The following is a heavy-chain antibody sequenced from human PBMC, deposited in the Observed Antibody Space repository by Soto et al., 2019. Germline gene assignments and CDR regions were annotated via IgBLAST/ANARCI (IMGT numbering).Heavy chain of an antibody. V-gene: IGHV3-23*01. CDR2: ISGSTI. CDR3: ARGGGVVTAHID. CDR1: GFTFSSYA. D-gene: IGHD2-21*02. J-gene: IGHJ4*02. Sequence: EVQLLESGGGLVQPGGSLRLSCAASGFTFSSYAMSWVRQAPGKGLEWVSAISGSTIYYADSVKGRFTISRDNAKNSLYLQMNSLRAEDTAVYYCARGGGVVTAHIDWGQGTLVTVSS.